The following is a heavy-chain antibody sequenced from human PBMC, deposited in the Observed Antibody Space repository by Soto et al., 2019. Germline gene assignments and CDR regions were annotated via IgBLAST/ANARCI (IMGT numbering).Heavy chain of an antibody. V-gene: IGHV3-74*01. D-gene: IGHD4-17*01. CDR2: IKFDGSFT. J-gene: IGHJ6*02. Sequence: EVQLVESGGGLVQPGGSLRLSCVASGFTFSDYWIHWVRQAPGKGLVWVSRIKFDGSFTSHADSVKGRFTISRDNARTTVHLQMDSLRAEDTGVYYCARGLRNYYGVDVWGQWTTVTVSS. CDR3: ARGLRNYYGVDV. CDR1: GFTFSDYW.